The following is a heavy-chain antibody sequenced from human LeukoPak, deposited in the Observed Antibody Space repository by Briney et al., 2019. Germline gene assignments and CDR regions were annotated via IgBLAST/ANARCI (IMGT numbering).Heavy chain of an antibody. CDR3: ARHERDYGGNSSDY. Sequence: SETLSLTCTVSGGSISSSSYYWGWIRQPPGKGLEWIGSIYYSGSTYYNPSLKGRVTISVDTSKNQFSLKLSSVTAADTAVYYCARHERDYGGNSSDYWGQGTLVTVSS. J-gene: IGHJ4*02. CDR2: IYYSGST. D-gene: IGHD4-23*01. CDR1: GGSISSSSYY. V-gene: IGHV4-39*01.